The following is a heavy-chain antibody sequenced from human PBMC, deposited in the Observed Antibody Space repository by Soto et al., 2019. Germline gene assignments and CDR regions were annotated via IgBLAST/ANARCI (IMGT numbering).Heavy chain of an antibody. J-gene: IGHJ4*02. CDR1: GFSFSTYG. CDR3: ARHLTGLGSFDD. Sequence: QVQLVESGGGVVQPGRSLRLSCAASGFSFSTYGMHWVRQAPGKGLEWVALISYDGSNKYYADSVKGRFTISRDNSKNTLYLQVNSLTAEDTAVFYCARHLTGLGSFDDWGQGTLVTVSS. D-gene: IGHD3-9*01. CDR2: ISYDGSNK. V-gene: IGHV3-33*01.